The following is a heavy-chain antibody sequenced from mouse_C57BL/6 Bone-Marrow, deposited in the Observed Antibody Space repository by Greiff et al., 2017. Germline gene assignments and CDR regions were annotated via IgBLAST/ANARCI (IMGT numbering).Heavy chain of an antibody. Sequence: VMLVESGPELVKPGASVKLSCKASGYTFTSYDINWVKQRPGQGLEWIGWIYPRDGSTKYNEKFKGKATLTVDTSSSTAYMELHSLTSEDSAVYFCARVGAFGYGSKGAWFAYWGQGTLVTVSA. CDR2: IYPRDGST. D-gene: IGHD1-1*01. J-gene: IGHJ3*01. CDR1: GYTFTSYD. V-gene: IGHV1-85*01. CDR3: ARVGAFGYGSKGAWFAY.